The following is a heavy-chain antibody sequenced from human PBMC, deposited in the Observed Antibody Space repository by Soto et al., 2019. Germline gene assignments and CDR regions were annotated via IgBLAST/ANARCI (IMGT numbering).Heavy chain of an antibody. CDR2: TSDDRDIQ. CDR3: ARAVDAAMDPLDY. J-gene: IGHJ4*02. Sequence: QVLLVESGGGVAQPGRSLRLSCAASGFDFRKYAMHWVRQSPGKGPEWVAITSDDRDIQYYADSVKGRFTISRDNSKNTLYLQMTTLRSEDAAVYFCARAVDAAMDPLDYWGQGTLVTVSS. D-gene: IGHD5-18*01. V-gene: IGHV3-30-3*01. CDR1: GFDFRKYA.